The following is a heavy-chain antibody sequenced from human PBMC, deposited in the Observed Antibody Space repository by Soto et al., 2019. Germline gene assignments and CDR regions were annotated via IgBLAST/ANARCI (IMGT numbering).Heavy chain of an antibody. CDR2: ISAYNGNT. Sequence: ASVKVSCKASGYTFTSYGISWVRQAPGQGLEWMGWISAYNGNTNYAQKLQGRVTMTTDKSTSKAYMELRSLRSDDTAVYYCARGANYDFWSGYSRWFDPWGQGTLVTVSS. CDR3: ARGANYDFWSGYSRWFDP. D-gene: IGHD3-3*01. CDR1: GYTFTSYG. V-gene: IGHV1-18*01. J-gene: IGHJ5*02.